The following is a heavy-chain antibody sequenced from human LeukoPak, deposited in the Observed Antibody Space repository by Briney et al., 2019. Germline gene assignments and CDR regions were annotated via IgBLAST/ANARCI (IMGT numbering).Heavy chain of an antibody. Sequence: GGSLRLSCEASGFTFSSYWMSWVRQAPGKGLEWVANIKQDGSEKYYVDSVKGRFTISRDNAKNSLYLQMNSLRAEDTAVYYCATDRDYFDYWGQGTLVTVSS. J-gene: IGHJ4*02. CDR3: ATDRDYFDY. CDR1: GFTFSSYW. V-gene: IGHV3-7*01. D-gene: IGHD3-22*01. CDR2: IKQDGSEK.